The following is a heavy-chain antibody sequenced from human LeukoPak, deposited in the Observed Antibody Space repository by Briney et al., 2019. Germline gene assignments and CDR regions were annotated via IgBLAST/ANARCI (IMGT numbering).Heavy chain of an antibody. J-gene: IGHJ5*02. Sequence: GGSLRLSCAASGFTFSNYAMSWVRQAPGKGLEWVSAISGSGGSTYYADSVKGRFTISRDNSKNTLYLQMNSLRAEDTAVYYCAKPGWGSGLNWFDPWGQGTLVTVSS. CDR2: ISGSGGST. CDR1: GFTFSNYA. D-gene: IGHD3-10*01. CDR3: AKPGWGSGLNWFDP. V-gene: IGHV3-23*01.